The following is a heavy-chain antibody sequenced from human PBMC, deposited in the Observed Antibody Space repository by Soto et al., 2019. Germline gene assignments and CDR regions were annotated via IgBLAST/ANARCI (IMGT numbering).Heavy chain of an antibody. CDR3: AKDLELRYYGSLDV. CDR2: ISYDGSNK. D-gene: IGHD3-10*01. Sequence: QVQLVESGGGVVQPGRSLRLSCAASGFTFSSYGMHWVRQAPGKGLEWVAVISYDGSNKYYADSVKGRFTISRDNSKNTLYLQMNSLRAEDTAVYYCAKDLELRYYGSLDVWGQGTTVTVSS. V-gene: IGHV3-30*18. J-gene: IGHJ6*02. CDR1: GFTFSSYG.